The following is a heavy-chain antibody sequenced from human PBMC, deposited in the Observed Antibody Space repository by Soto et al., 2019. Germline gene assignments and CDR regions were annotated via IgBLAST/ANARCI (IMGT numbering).Heavy chain of an antibody. CDR1: GFTFSSYA. V-gene: IGHV3-23*01. J-gene: IGHJ4*02. Sequence: EVQLLESGGGLVQPGGSLRLSCAASGFTFSSYAMSWVHQAPGKGLEWVSAISGSGGSTYYADSVKGRFTISRDNSKNTLYLQMNSLRAEDTAVYYCAKDGEQWLAGGGFDYWGQGTLVTVSS. CDR2: ISGSGGST. D-gene: IGHD6-19*01. CDR3: AKDGEQWLAGGGFDY.